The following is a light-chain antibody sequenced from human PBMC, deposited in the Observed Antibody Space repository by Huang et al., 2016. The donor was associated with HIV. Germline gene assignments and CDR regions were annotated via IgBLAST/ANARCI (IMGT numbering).Light chain of an antibody. CDR1: QTVTNNY. CDR3: QQFGSSPPYS. J-gene: IGKJ2*03. CDR2: GAS. V-gene: IGKV3-20*01. Sequence: IVLTQSPDTLSLSPGERATLSCRASQTVTNNYLAGYQQRPGQAPRLLIYGASIRATGIPDRFSGSGSGTDFTLTISRLEPKDFVVYYCQQFGSSPPYSFGQGTKLEIK.